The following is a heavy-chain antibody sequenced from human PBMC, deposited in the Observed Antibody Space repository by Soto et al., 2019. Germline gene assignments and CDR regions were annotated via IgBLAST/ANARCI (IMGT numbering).Heavy chain of an antibody. Sequence: SYTMSLTCTVSSETISSGVYSGRWISQNPGKGLEWIGYIYYSGSTYYNPSLKSRVTISVDTSKNQFSLKLSSLRSEDTAVYYCAVPHSFSLEAAENYYYYGMDAWGQGTTVTVS. D-gene: IGHD6-25*01. CDR2: IYYSGST. J-gene: IGHJ6*02. V-gene: IGHV4-31*03. CDR3: AVPHSFSLEAAENYYYYGMDA. CDR1: SETISSGVYS.